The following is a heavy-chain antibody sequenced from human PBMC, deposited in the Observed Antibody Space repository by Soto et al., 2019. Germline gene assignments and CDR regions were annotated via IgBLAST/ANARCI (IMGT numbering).Heavy chain of an antibody. J-gene: IGHJ4*02. CDR1: GFTFSSYG. CDR2: ISYDGSNT. V-gene: IGHV3-30*18. D-gene: IGHD1-26*01. Sequence: QVQLVESGGGVVQPGRSLRLSCVASGFTFSSYGMHWVRQAPGKGLEWVAIISYDGSNTYYADSVKGRFTISRDNSKNTLYLQMKSLRSEDTSVYYCAKEGGLSGSYYISSSYYFAYWGQGTLVTVSS. CDR3: AKEGGLSGSYYISSSYYFAY.